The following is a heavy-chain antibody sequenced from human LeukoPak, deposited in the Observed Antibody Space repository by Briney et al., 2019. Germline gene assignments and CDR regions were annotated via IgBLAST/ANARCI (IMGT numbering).Heavy chain of an antibody. D-gene: IGHD5/OR15-5a*01. Sequence: GGPLRLSCAASGFTFRHYGMLWVRQAPAKGLAWVAIIWYDGNNKYYADSVKGRFTISRDNSKNTLYLQMNSLSPEDTAIYYCARDPSLRVALDYRGQGTLVTVSS. J-gene: IGHJ4*02. V-gene: IGHV3-33*01. CDR3: ARDPSLRVALDY. CDR2: IWYDGNNK. CDR1: GFTFRHYG.